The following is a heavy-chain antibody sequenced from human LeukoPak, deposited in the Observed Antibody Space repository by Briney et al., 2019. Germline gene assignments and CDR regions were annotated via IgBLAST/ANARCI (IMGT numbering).Heavy chain of an antibody. CDR1: GYTFTGYY. Sequence: ASVTVSCKASGYTFTGYYMHWVRQAPGQGLGWMGWINPNSGGTNYAQKFQGRVTMTRDTSISTAYMELSRLRSDDTAVYYCARVPTYCSSTSCYARFDYWGQGTLVTVSS. CDR2: INPNSGGT. D-gene: IGHD2-2*01. CDR3: ARVPTYCSSTSCYARFDY. V-gene: IGHV1-2*02. J-gene: IGHJ4*02.